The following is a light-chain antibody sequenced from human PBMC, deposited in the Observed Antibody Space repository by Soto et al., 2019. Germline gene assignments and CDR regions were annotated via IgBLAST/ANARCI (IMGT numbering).Light chain of an antibody. CDR2: DVS. Sequence: QSALTQPASVSGSPGGSITISCTGTSSDVGGYNYVSWYQQHPGKAPKLMIYDVSNRPSGVSNRFSGSKSGNTASLTISGLQAEDEADYYCSSYTSSTLYVFGTGTKVTVL. V-gene: IGLV2-14*01. CDR3: SSYTSSTLYV. CDR1: SSDVGGYNY. J-gene: IGLJ1*01.